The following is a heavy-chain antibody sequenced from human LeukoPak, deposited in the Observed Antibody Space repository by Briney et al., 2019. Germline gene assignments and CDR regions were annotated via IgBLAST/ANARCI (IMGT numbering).Heavy chain of an antibody. D-gene: IGHD6-19*01. J-gene: IGHJ4*02. Sequence: PSETLSLTCTVSGDSISNYYWSWIRQSPGKRLEWIGYMYNRGSTIYNPSLKSRVTISTDTSKNQFSLRLTSVTAADTDVYYCARAEKAVTGTLDYWGQGTLITVSS. V-gene: IGHV4-59*01. CDR2: MYNRGST. CDR3: ARAEKAVTGTLDY. CDR1: GDSISNYY.